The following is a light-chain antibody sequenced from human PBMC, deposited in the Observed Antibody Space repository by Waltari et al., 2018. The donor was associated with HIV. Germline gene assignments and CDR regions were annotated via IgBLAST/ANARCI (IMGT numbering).Light chain of an antibody. J-gene: IGLJ3*02. Sequence: QAALAQPASVSGDPGKLVTLTCTGANLGVGNCNLVSWYQQHPGKAPKLRIDDVSKRASVVSSPCSGSKSGDGGSLTNSGLLADDESYYFCLTYVSDSDTWKFGGGTYRTV. V-gene: IGLV2-23*02. CDR2: DVS. CDR3: LTYVSDSDTWK. CDR1: NLGVGNCNL.